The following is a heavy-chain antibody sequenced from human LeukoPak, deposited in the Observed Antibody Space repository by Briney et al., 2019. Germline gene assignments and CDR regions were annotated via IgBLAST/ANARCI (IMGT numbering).Heavy chain of an antibody. CDR2: IRSKAYGGTT. Sequence: SGGSLRLSCTASVFTFGDYAMSWVRQAPGKGLEWVGFIRSKAYGGTTEYAASVKGRFTISRDDSKSIAYLQMNSLKTEDTAVYYCTRGGTRWFDPWGQGTLVTVSS. CDR1: VFTFGDYA. CDR3: TRGGTRWFDP. V-gene: IGHV3-49*04. D-gene: IGHD1-26*01. J-gene: IGHJ5*02.